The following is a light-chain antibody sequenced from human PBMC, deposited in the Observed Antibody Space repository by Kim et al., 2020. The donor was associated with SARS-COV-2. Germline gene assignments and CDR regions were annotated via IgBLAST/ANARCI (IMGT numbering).Light chain of an antibody. Sequence: PASIACRSSQSLRYITGNTFLNWFQQRPGQSPRRLIYEVSNRYSGVPDRFSGSGSETDFTLRISRVEAEDVGVYYCMQGTHLPLTFGGGTKVDIK. J-gene: IGKJ4*01. CDR3: MQGTHLPLT. V-gene: IGKV2-30*01. CDR1: QSLRYITGNTF. CDR2: EVS.